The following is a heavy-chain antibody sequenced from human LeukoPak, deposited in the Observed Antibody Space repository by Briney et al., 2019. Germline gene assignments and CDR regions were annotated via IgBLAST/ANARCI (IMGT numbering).Heavy chain of an antibody. J-gene: IGHJ4*02. V-gene: IGHV4-34*01. CDR2: INQSGTT. D-gene: IGHD3-16*02. CDR1: GGSFSDNY. CDR3: ARTSKSPYDYVWGSDQLPYLFDF. Sequence: PSETLSLTCEIYGGSFSDNYWSWIRQPPGKGLEWIGEINQSGTTNYNPSLKSPVTISVDTSTNQCSLKLSSVSAADSAVYYCARTSKSPYDYVWGSDQLPYLFDFWGQGTLVTVSS.